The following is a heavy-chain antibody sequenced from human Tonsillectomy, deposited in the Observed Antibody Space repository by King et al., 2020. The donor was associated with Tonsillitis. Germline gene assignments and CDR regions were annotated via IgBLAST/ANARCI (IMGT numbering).Heavy chain of an antibody. J-gene: IGHJ4*02. V-gene: IGHV3-48*03. Sequence: VQLVESGGHLVQPGGSLRLSCAASGFTFSSFEMNWVRQAPGKGLEWVSYIGSTGNPIYYADSVKGRFTISRDNAKNSLYLQMNSLRAEDTALYYCARALIGGSYPFAYWGQGTLVNVSS. D-gene: IGHD1-26*01. CDR3: ARALIGGSYPFAY. CDR1: GFTFSSFE. CDR2: IGSTGNPI.